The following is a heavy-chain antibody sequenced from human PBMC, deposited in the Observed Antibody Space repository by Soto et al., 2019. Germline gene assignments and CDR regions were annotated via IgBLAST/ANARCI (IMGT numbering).Heavy chain of an antibody. CDR2: INPSGGST. J-gene: IGHJ4*02. CDR1: GYTFTSYY. CDR3: ARDQWGGDTAMVTGI. Sequence: ASVKVSCKASGYTFTSYYMHWVRQAPGQGLEWMGIINPSGGSTSYAQKFQGRVTMTRDTSTSTVYMELSSLRAEDTAVYYCARDQWGGDTAMVTGIWGQGTLVTVSS. V-gene: IGHV1-46*01. D-gene: IGHD5-18*01.